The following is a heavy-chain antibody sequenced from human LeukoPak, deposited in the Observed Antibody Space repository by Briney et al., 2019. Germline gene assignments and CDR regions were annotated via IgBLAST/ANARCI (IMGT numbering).Heavy chain of an antibody. V-gene: IGHV3-23*01. J-gene: IGHJ4*02. Sequence: GGSLRLSCAVSGFTFTSYAISWVRQAPGKGLEWVSTISGSGDSTYYADSVKGRFTLSRDNSKNTLYLHMNSLRAEDTAVYYCAKDPYSSGWYEGDYWGQGTLVTVSS. CDR2: ISGSGDST. CDR3: AKDPYSSGWYEGDY. CDR1: GFTFTSYA. D-gene: IGHD6-19*01.